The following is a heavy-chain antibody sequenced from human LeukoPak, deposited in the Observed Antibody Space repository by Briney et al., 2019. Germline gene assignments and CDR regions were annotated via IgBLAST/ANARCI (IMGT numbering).Heavy chain of an antibody. CDR3: ARDKVVAASPVNGGMDV. D-gene: IGHD2-15*01. CDR2: IKQDGSEK. J-gene: IGHJ6*02. CDR1: GFTFSSYW. V-gene: IGHV3-7*01. Sequence: GGSLRLSCAASGFTFSSYWMSWVRQAPGKGLEWVANIKQDGSEKYYVDSVKGRFTISRDNAKNSLYLQMNNLRAEDTAVYYCARDKVVAASPVNGGMDVWGQGTTVTVSS.